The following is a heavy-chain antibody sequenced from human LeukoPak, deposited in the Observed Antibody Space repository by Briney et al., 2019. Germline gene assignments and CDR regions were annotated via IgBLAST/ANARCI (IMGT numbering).Heavy chain of an antibody. V-gene: IGHV3-23*01. CDR1: GFTFGTYA. CDR2: IVGSDDRT. CDR3: AKQDNSDSGYNSFDI. J-gene: IGHJ3*02. D-gene: IGHD5-18*01. Sequence: GGSLRLSCAASGFTFGTYAMSWVRQAPGKGLEWVSSIVGSDDRTYYADSVKGRFTISRDSSKNTLYLQMSSLRAEDTALYYCAKQDNSDSGYNSFDIWGQGTMVTVSS.